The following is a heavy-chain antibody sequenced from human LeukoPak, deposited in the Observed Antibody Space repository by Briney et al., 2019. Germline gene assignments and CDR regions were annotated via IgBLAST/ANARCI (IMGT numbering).Heavy chain of an antibody. CDR2: IRYDGNNK. CDR3: ARAELLSLDY. D-gene: IGHD2-21*02. Sequence: PGGSLRLSCAASGFTFSTCGMHWVRQAPGKGLEWVAFIRYDGNNKYYADSVKGRFTISRDSSKNTLYLQMNSLRAEDTAMYYCARAELLSLDYWGQGTLVTVSS. J-gene: IGHJ4*02. CDR1: GFTFSTCG. V-gene: IGHV3-30*02.